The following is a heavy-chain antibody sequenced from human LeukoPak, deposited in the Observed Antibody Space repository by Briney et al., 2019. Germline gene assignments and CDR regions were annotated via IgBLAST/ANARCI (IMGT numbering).Heavy chain of an antibody. J-gene: IGHJ4*02. CDR2: IYTSGST. D-gene: IGHD2-2*02. Sequence: SETLSLTCTVSGGSISSYYWSWIRQPAGKGLEWIGRIYTSGSTNYNPSLKSRVTMSVDTSKNQFSLKLSSVTAADTAVYYCARDLVGYCSSTSCYTYFDYWGQGTLVTVSS. CDR3: ARDLVGYCSSTSCYTYFDY. CDR1: GGSISSYY. V-gene: IGHV4-4*07.